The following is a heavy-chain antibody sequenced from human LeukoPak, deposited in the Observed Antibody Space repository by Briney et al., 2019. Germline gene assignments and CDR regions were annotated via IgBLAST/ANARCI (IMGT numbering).Heavy chain of an antibody. CDR3: AKARYCSSTSCYRHFDY. V-gene: IGHV3-23*01. CDR2: ISGSGGST. Sequence: GGSLRLSCAASGFTFSRFPMHWVRQAPGKGLEWVSAISGSGGSTYYADSVKGRFTISRDNSKNTLYLQMNSLRAEDTAVYYCAKARYCSSTSCYRHFDYWGQGTLVTVSS. J-gene: IGHJ4*02. D-gene: IGHD2-2*02. CDR1: GFTFSRFP.